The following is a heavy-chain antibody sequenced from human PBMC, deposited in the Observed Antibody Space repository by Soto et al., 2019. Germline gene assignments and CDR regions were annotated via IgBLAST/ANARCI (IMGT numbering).Heavy chain of an antibody. CDR2: IYYSGST. D-gene: IGHD4-17*01. V-gene: IGHV4-59*01. Sequence: QVQLQESGPGLVKPSETLSLTCTVSGGPISSYYWSWIRQPPGKGLEWIGYIYYSGSTNYNPSLKSRVTISVDTSKNQFSLKLSSVTAADTAVYYCARTYGFDAFDIWGQGTMVTVSS. J-gene: IGHJ3*02. CDR3: ARTYGFDAFDI. CDR1: GGPISSYY.